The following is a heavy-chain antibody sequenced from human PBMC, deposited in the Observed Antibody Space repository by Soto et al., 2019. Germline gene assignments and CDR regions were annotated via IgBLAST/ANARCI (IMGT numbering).Heavy chain of an antibody. CDR2: ITPKSGQI. D-gene: IGHD1-26*01. CDR1: GYTFTDYH. CDR3: TRAIRLGPTGDLDY. V-gene: IGHV1-2*02. J-gene: IGHJ4*02. Sequence: QVHLVQSGAEVKRPGDSVKVSCKASGYTFTDYHIHWVRQAPRQGLEWVGRITPKSGQIYYSPKFQGRVTLTRAKSISTDYMEATTLRFDDTAAYDCTRAIRLGPTGDLDYGGQGTLATVS.